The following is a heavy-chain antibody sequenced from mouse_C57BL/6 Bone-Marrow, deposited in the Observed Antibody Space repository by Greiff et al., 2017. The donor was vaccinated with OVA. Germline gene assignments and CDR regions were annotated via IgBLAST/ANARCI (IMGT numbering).Heavy chain of an antibody. V-gene: IGHV1-22*01. D-gene: IGHD1-1*01. J-gene: IGHJ2*01. CDR3: APYYYGSLDY. Sequence: VQLQQSGPELVKPGASVKMSCKASGYTFTDYNMHWVKQSHGKSLEWIGYINPNNGGTSYNQKFKGKATLTVNKSSSTAYMELRSLTSEDSAVXYCAPYYYGSLDYWGQGTTLTVSS. CDR1: GYTFTDYN. CDR2: INPNNGGT.